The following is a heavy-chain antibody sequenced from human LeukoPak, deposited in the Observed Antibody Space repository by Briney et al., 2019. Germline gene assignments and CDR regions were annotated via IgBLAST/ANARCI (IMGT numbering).Heavy chain of an antibody. V-gene: IGHV3-9*03. Sequence: GGSLRLSCAASGFTFYDYAMHWVRQAPGKGLEGVSGITWNRGIIGYADSVKGRFTISRDNAKYSLYLQMNSLRAEDMAFYYCAAGDDFRIDYWGQGSLVTVSS. CDR3: AAGDDFRIDY. D-gene: IGHD1-1*01. CDR2: ITWNRGII. J-gene: IGHJ4*02. CDR1: GFTFYDYA.